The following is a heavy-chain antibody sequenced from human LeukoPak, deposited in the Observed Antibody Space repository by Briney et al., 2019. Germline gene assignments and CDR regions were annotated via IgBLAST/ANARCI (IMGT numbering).Heavy chain of an antibody. CDR2: INHSGST. Sequence: SETLPLTCAVYGGSFSGYYWSWIRQPPGKGLEWIGEINHSGSTNYNPSLKSRVTISVDTSKNQFSLKLSSVTAADTAVYYCARGPALYSGSYFPFDYWGQGTLVTVSS. CDR1: GGSFSGYY. D-gene: IGHD1-26*01. V-gene: IGHV4-34*01. CDR3: ARGPALYSGSYFPFDY. J-gene: IGHJ4*02.